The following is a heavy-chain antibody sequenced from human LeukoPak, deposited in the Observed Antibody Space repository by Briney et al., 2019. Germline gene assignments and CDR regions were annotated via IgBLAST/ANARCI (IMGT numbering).Heavy chain of an antibody. CDR3: AKKGSGSLNWFDP. J-gene: IGHJ5*02. V-gene: IGHV3-21*01. CDR1: GFTFSSYS. CDR2: ISSSSSYI. D-gene: IGHD3-10*01. Sequence: GGSLRLSCAASGFTFSSYSMNWVRQAPGKGLEWVSSISSSSSYIYYADSVKGRFTISRDNAKNSLYLQMNSLRAEDTAVYYCAKKGSGSLNWFDPWGQGTLVTVSS.